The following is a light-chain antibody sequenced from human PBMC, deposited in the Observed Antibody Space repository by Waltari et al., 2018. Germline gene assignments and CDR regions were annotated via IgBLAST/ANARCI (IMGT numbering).Light chain of an antibody. CDR3: SSFTTNDIGV. V-gene: IGLV2-14*01. CDR1: SSDFGDFRP. Sequence: QSALTQPASVSGSPGQSITVSCTGASSDFGDFRPVSWYQHHPGEAPKLIIYEVSNRPSGVSSRFSASKSGDTASLTISGLQPEDEADYYCSSFTTNDIGVFGGGTKVTVL. CDR2: EVS. J-gene: IGLJ3*02.